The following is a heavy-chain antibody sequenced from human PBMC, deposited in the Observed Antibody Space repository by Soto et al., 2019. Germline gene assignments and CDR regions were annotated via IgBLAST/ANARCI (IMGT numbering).Heavy chain of an antibody. V-gene: IGHV4-59*08. CDR2: IYYSGST. Sequence: PSETLSLTCTVSGGSISSYYWSWIRQPPGKGLEWIGYIYYSGSTNYNPSLKSRVTISVDTSKNQFSLKLSSVTAADTAVYYCARQGSSSTSWAFFDYWGQGTLVTVPQ. CDR1: GGSISSYY. D-gene: IGHD2-2*01. J-gene: IGHJ4*02. CDR3: ARQGSSSTSWAFFDY.